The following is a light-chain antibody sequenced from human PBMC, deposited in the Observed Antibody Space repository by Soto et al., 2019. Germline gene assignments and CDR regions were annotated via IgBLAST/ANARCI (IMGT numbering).Light chain of an antibody. CDR1: QDISNS. J-gene: IGKJ5*01. CDR2: DAS. V-gene: IGKV1-33*01. CDR3: QQYENLPT. Sequence: PPTPSSLSASVGVRVTISCQASQDISNSLNWYQQKPGKAPKLLIYDASNLETGVPSRFRGSGSGTDFTFTIRRLQPEDIAPYYCQQYENLPTFGQGTRLEIK.